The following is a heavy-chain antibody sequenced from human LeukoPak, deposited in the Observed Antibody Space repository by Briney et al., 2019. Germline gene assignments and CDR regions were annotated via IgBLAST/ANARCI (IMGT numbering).Heavy chain of an antibody. V-gene: IGHV3-23*01. CDR3: AKASNYGSGSYYPRGVDY. J-gene: IGHJ4*02. CDR1: GFTFSSYA. Sequence: GSLRLSCAASGFTFSSYAMSWVRQAPGKGLEWVSAISGSGGSTYYADSVKGRFTISRDNSKNTLYLQMNSLRAEDTAVYYCAKASNYGSGSYYPRGVDYWGQGTRVTVSS. CDR2: ISGSGGST. D-gene: IGHD3-10*01.